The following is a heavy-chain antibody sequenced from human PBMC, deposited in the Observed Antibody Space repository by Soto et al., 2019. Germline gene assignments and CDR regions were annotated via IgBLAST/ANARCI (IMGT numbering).Heavy chain of an antibody. Sequence: EVQLVESGGGLIQPGGSLRLSCAASGFTFSSNDMNWVRQAPGKGLEWVSLIYSGGSTYYADSVKGRFPISGDNAKNTLYLQMSSLSAEDTAVYYCATRPLLPGAPWGQGTMVTVSS. CDR1: GFTFSSND. CDR2: IYSGGST. J-gene: IGHJ3*01. V-gene: IGHV3-53*01. CDR3: ATRPLLPGAP. D-gene: IGHD3-22*01.